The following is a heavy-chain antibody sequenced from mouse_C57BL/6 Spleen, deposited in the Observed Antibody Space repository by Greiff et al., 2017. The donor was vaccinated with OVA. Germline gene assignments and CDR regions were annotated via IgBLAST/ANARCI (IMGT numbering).Heavy chain of an antibody. CDR3: ASGLDYYDYDGFAY. CDR2: IYPRSGNT. J-gene: IGHJ3*01. D-gene: IGHD2-4*01. Sequence: LEESGAELARPGASVKLSCKASGYTFTSYGISWVKQRTGQGLEWIGEIYPRSGNTYYNEKFKGKATLTADKSSSTAYMELRSLTSEDSAVYFCASGLDYYDYDGFAYWGQGTLVTVSA. CDR1: GYTFTSYG. V-gene: IGHV1-81*01.